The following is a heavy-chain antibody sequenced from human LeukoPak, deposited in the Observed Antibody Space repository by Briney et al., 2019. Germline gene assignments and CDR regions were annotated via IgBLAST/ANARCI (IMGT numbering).Heavy chain of an antibody. V-gene: IGHV3-21*01. J-gene: IGHJ4*02. Sequence: GGSLRLSCAASGFTFSSYSMNWVRQAPGKGLEWVSSISSSSSYIYYADSVKGRFTISRDNAKNSLYLQMNSLRAEDTAVYYCARDMEQHPGGDYWGQGTLVTVSS. D-gene: IGHD6-13*01. CDR2: ISSSSSYI. CDR1: GFTFSSYS. CDR3: ARDMEQHPGGDY.